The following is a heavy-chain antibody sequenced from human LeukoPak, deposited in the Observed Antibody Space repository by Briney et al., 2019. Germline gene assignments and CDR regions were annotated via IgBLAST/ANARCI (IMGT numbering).Heavy chain of an antibody. CDR2: IYYSGIT. V-gene: IGHV4-39*01. CDR1: GGSISSSSYC. J-gene: IGHJ6*02. CDR3: AVLDILVVVGPDHNGIDV. D-gene: IGHD2-15*01. Sequence: PSETLSLTCTVSGGSISSSSYCWGWIRQPPGKGLEWIGSIYYSGITYYYLSLKSRVTISVDTSKKQFPLNLSSVPAADTAVDYCAVLDILVVVGPDHNGIDVWGQGTTVTVSS.